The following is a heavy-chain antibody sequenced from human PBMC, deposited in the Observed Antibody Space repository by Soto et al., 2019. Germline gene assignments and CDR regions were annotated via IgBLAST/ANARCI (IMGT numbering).Heavy chain of an antibody. CDR1: GFTFSSYD. D-gene: IGHD2-8*01. CDR2: IGTAGDT. CDR3: ARVMLYDYYYYGMDV. V-gene: IGHV3-13*01. Sequence: GGSLRLSCAASGFTFSSYDMHWVRQATGKGLEWVSAIGTAGDTYYPGSVKGRFTISRENAKNSLYLQMNSLRAEDKAVYYCARVMLYDYYYYGMDVWGQGTTVTVSS. J-gene: IGHJ6*02.